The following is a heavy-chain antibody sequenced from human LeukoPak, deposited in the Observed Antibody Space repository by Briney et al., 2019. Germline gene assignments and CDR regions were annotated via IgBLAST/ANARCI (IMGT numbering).Heavy chain of an antibody. CDR2: ISGSGGST. V-gene: IGHV3-23*01. D-gene: IGHD3-3*01. CDR1: GFTFSSYA. J-gene: IGHJ4*02. Sequence: GGSLRLSCAASGFTFSSYAMSWVRQAPGKGLEWVSAISGSGGSTYYADSVKGRFTISRDNSKNTLYLQMNSLRAEDTAVYYCAKDTTYYDFWSGYLGPPDYWGQGTLVTVSS. CDR3: AKDTTYYDFWSGYLGPPDY.